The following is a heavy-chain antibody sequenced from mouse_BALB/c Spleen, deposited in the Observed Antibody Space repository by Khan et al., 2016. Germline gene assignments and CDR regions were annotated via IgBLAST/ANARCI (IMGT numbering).Heavy chain of an antibody. CDR3: ARSYYGSSYDY. J-gene: IGHJ2*01. D-gene: IGHD1-1*01. CDR2: IRNKANGYTT. V-gene: IGHV7-3*02. CDR1: GFTFTDYY. Sequence: VQLKESGGGLVQPGGSLRLSCATSGFTFTDYYMSWVRQPPGKALEWLGFIRNKANGYTTEYSASVKGRFTISRDNSQSILYLQMNTLRAEDSATYYCARSYYGSSYDYWGQGTTLTVSS.